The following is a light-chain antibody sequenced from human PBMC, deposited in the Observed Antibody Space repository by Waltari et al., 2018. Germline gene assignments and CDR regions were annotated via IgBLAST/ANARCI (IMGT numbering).Light chain of an antibody. J-gene: IGKJ2*01. V-gene: IGKV2-40*01. CDR2: TLS. CDR1: QRLLNSDDGFTY. CDR3: MQRLEFPYT. Sequence: ASISCASSQRLLNSDDGFTYLDWFLQKPGQSPRLLIYTLSYRASGVPDRFIGTGSGSNFSLKISRVEAEDVGIYYCMQRLEFPYTFGQGTRL.